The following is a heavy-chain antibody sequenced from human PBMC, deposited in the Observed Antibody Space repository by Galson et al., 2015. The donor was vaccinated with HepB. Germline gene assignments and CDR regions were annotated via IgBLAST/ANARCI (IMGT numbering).Heavy chain of an antibody. CDR1: GYTFTSYY. CDR2: INRSGGSI. Sequence: SVKVSCKASGYTFTSYYLHWVRQAPGQGLEWMGIINRSGGSISYAQKFQGRVTMTRDTSTSTVYMELSSLRSDDTAVYYCARRIIGTTGGMDVWGQGTTVTVSS. CDR3: ARRIIGTTGGMDV. D-gene: IGHD1-20*01. V-gene: IGHV1-46*01. J-gene: IGHJ6*02.